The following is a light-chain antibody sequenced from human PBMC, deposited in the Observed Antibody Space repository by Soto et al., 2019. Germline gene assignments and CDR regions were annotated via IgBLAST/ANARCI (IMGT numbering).Light chain of an antibody. J-gene: IGKJ1*01. CDR2: QNS. V-gene: IGKV3-11*01. CDR3: HKRQSWPRT. CDR1: QYINTR. Sequence: EIVLTQSPATLSSFPGDRVTLSCRASQYINTRLAWYQHRPGQAPRLLIYQNSIRAAGIPDRFSASGTGTDLTPTISEVQPEDFAVYYCHKRQSWPRTCGQGTKVDIK.